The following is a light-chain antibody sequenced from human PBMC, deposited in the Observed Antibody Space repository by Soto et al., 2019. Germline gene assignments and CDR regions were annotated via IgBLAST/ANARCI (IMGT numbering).Light chain of an antibody. J-gene: IGKJ1*01. CDR2: GIS. CDR3: PLYGDSVWT. V-gene: IGKV3-20*01. CDR1: QSVNTGF. Sequence: DIVVPQSPGPLSSSPGERDTLACRTNQSVNTGFLAWYQKKTGQAPRLLLYGISRRAIGIRDRFSRSGSGTDFTLTINKLEPEDYAVYYCPLYGDSVWTFGQWTKVE.